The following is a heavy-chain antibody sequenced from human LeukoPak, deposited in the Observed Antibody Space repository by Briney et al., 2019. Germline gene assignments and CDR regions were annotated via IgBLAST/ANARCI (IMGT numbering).Heavy chain of an antibody. D-gene: IGHD1-26*01. Sequence: ASVKVSCKASGYTFTSYGISWVRQAPGQGLEWMGWISAYNGNTNYAQKLQGRVTMTTDTSTSTAYMELRSLRPDDTAVYYCARPRGSQGGGAFDIWGQGTMVTVSS. CDR3: ARPRGSQGGGAFDI. CDR1: GYTFTSYG. J-gene: IGHJ3*02. CDR2: ISAYNGNT. V-gene: IGHV1-18*01.